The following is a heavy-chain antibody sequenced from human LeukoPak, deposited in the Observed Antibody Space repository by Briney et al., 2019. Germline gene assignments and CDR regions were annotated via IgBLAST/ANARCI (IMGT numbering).Heavy chain of an antibody. J-gene: IGHJ4*02. V-gene: IGHV3-48*02. CDR2: IGGGSSPI. D-gene: IGHD3-3*01. CDR1: GFSFNSYS. CDR3: VRDHEWSFDF. Sequence: GGSLRLSCAASGFSFNSYSMNWVRQSPGKGLEWVSYIGGGSSPIKYADSVKGRFTISRDNARNSLDLEMNSLRDEDTAVYYCVRDHEWSFDFWGQGTLVTVSS.